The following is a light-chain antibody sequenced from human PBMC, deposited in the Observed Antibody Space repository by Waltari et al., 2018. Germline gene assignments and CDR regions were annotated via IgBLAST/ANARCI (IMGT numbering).Light chain of an antibody. CDR3: QQRSSWTPHT. CDR2: HAS. J-gene: IGKJ2*01. CDR1: QSVGTY. Sequence: EIVLTQSPATLSLSPGETATLSCRASQSVGTYLAWYQQKPGQAPRLLIYHASNRATGIPARFRGSGSGTDFTLTISSLEAEDFAVYYCQQRSSWTPHTFGQGARLEIK. V-gene: IGKV3-11*01.